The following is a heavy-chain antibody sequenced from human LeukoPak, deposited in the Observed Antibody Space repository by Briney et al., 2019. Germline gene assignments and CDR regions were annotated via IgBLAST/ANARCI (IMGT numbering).Heavy chain of an antibody. CDR3: ARDSLLWFGERVMDV. D-gene: IGHD3-10*01. Sequence: ASVKVSCKASGYTFTSYGISWVRQAPGQRLEWMGWINAGNGNTKYSQKFQGRVTITRDTSASTAYMELSSLRSEDTAVYYCARDSLLWFGERVMDVWGQGTTVTVSS. CDR1: GYTFTSYG. V-gene: IGHV1-3*01. CDR2: INAGNGNT. J-gene: IGHJ6*02.